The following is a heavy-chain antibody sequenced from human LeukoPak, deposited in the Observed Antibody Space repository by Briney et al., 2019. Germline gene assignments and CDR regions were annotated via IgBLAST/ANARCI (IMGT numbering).Heavy chain of an antibody. J-gene: IGHJ3*02. D-gene: IGHD6-13*01. V-gene: IGHV4-59*12. CDR2: IFYTGST. CDR3: ATDSRSSWYGGHDAFDI. CDR1: GGSISSYY. Sequence: SETLSLTCTVSGGSISSYYWSWIRQPPGKGLEWIGYIFYTGSTNHNPSLKSRVTISIDTSKNQFSLKLSSVTAADTAVYYCATDSRSSWYGGHDAFDIWGQGTMVTVSS.